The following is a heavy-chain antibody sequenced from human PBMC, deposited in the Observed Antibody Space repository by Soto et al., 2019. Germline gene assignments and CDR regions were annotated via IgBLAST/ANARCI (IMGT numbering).Heavy chain of an antibody. CDR2: IYYSGST. D-gene: IGHD2-2*01. CDR1: VGSISSYY. Sequence: SETLSLTCTVSVGSISSYYWSWIRQPPGKGLEWIGYIYYSGSTNYNPSLKSRVTISVDTSKNQFSLKLSSVTAADTAVYYCARVRYCSSTSCHGTIDYWGQGTLVTVS. V-gene: IGHV4-59*01. J-gene: IGHJ4*02. CDR3: ARVRYCSSTSCHGTIDY.